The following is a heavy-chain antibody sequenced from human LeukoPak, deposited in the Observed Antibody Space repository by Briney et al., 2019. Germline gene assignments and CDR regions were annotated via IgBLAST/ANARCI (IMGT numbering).Heavy chain of an antibody. V-gene: IGHV1-46*01. CDR1: GYTFTSYY. Sequence: ASVKVSCKASGYTFTSYYMHWVRQAPGQGLERMGIINPSGGSTSYAQKFQGRVTMTRDMSTSTVYMELSSLRSEDTAVYYCARDRMGYDFWSGYYYYMDVWGKGTTVTVSS. J-gene: IGHJ6*03. CDR2: INPSGGST. D-gene: IGHD3-3*01. CDR3: ARDRMGYDFWSGYYYYMDV.